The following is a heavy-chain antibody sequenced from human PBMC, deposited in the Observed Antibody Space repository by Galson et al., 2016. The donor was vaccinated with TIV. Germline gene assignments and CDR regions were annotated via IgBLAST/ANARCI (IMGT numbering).Heavy chain of an antibody. D-gene: IGHD6-13*01. CDR2: IGRNGRTI. CDR3: AKVMAAGGQNLEY. J-gene: IGHJ4*02. CDR1: GFTFTDYE. V-gene: IGHV3-48*03. Sequence: SLRLSCAASGFTFTDYEFHWVRQAPGKGPEWVSYIGRNGRTIFYADSVQGRFTISRDNAKNSLSLQMNSLRVEDTALYYCAKVMAAGGQNLEYWGQGTLVTVSS.